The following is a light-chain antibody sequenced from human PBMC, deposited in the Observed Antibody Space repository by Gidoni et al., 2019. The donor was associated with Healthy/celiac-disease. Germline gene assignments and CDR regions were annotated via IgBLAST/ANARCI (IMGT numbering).Light chain of an antibody. CDR2: GPA. Sequence: EIVFTQSPGTLSLSLGERATLSCMASQSVSSSYLAWYQKKPVQAPRLLIYGPASRATGSPDRFSGSGSGTDFTLTISRLEPEDFAVYYCQQYGSSPWTFGQGTKVEIK. CDR3: QQYGSSPWT. CDR1: QSVSSSY. J-gene: IGKJ1*01. V-gene: IGKV3-20*01.